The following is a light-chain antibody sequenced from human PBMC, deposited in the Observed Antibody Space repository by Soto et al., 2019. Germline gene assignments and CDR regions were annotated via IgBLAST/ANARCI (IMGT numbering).Light chain of an antibody. V-gene: IGKV1-39*01. J-gene: IGKJ1*01. CDR1: QSISSY. CDR2: AAS. Sequence: DIQMTQYPPSLSASVGDGVAITCRASQSISSYVSWYQQKPGKAPKLLIYAASRLQSGVPSRFSGSRSGTDFTLTISSLQPEDFATYYCQQSDSRVTFGQGTKVDIK. CDR3: QQSDSRVT.